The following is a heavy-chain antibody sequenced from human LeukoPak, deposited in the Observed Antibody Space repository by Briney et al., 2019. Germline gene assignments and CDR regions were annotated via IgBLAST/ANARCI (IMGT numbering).Heavy chain of an antibody. CDR3: AKDQTPNPYTFSWELPDY. J-gene: IGHJ4*02. Sequence: GGSLRLSCAASGFTFSSYGMHWVRQAPGKGLEWVAVISYDGSNKYYADSVKGRFTISRDNSKNTLYLQMNSLRAEDTAVYYCAKDQTPNPYTFSWELPDYWGQGTLVTVSS. CDR2: ISYDGSNK. D-gene: IGHD1-26*01. V-gene: IGHV3-30*18. CDR1: GFTFSSYG.